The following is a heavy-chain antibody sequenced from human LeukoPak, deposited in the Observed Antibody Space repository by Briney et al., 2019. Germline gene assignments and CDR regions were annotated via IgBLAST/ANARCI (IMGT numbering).Heavy chain of an antibody. J-gene: IGHJ4*02. CDR1: GFTFSSYG. CDR2: IWYDGSNK. CDR3: ARDVDSSGLGHFDY. V-gene: IGHV3-33*01. Sequence: HAGGSLRLSCAASGFTFSSYGMHWVRQASGWGLEWVAVIWYDGSNKYYADSVKGRFTISRDNSKNTLYLQMNSLRAEDTAVYYCARDVDSSGLGHFDYWGQGTLVTVSS. D-gene: IGHD3-22*01.